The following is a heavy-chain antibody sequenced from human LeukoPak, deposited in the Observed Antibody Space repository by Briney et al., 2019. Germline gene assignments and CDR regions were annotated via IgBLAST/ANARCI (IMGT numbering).Heavy chain of an antibody. J-gene: IGHJ4*02. CDR1: GGSISSYY. V-gene: IGHV4-59*01. D-gene: IGHD6-19*01. CDR3: ARHTTSGWYQVVY. Sequence: KPSETLSLTCTVSGGSISSYYWSWIRQPPGKGLEWIGYISYSGSTNNHNPSLKSRVTISVDTSKNQFSLKLSSVTAADTAVYYCARHTTSGWYQVVYWGQGTLVTVSS. CDR2: ISYSGSTN.